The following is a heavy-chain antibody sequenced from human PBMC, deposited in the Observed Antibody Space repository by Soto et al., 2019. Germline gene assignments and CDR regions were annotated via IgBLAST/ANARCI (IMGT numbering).Heavy chain of an antibody. V-gene: IGHV4-30-2*01. CDR3: ARGGSGNGDDTWFDP. D-gene: IGHD4-17*01. CDR1: GGSVSSGSYA. Sequence: QLQLQESGSGLVKPSQTLSLTCAVSGGSVSSGSYAWSWIRQPPGKGLEWLGYIYHSGSTYTNPSLKTRITISIDGSKYQFSLRLNSVTAADTAVSYCARGGSGNGDDTWFDPWGRGTLVIVSS. J-gene: IGHJ5*02. CDR2: IYHSGST.